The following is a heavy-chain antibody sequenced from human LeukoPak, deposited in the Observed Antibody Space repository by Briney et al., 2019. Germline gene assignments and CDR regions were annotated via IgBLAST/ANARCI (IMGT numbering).Heavy chain of an antibody. D-gene: IGHD4-17*01. CDR1: GSSISSGGYY. CDR3: ARDGGYGDYQGTFDP. CDR2: IYYSGST. J-gene: IGHJ5*02. V-gene: IGHV4-31*03. Sequence: SETLSLTCTVSGSSISSGGYYWSWIRQHPGKGLEWIGYIYYSGSTYYNPSLKSRVTISVDTSKNQFSLKLSSVTAADTAVYYCARDGGYGDYQGTFDPWGQGTLVTVSS.